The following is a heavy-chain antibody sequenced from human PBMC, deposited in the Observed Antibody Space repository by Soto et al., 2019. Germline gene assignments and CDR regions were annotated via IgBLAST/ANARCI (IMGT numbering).Heavy chain of an antibody. CDR3: AKGAEMPTIPFDY. V-gene: IGHV3-23*01. Sequence: EVLLLESGGGLVQPGGSLRLSCAASGFTFNTFAMTWVRQAPGRGLEWVSRINKSGGSRYYADSVKGRFTVSRDNSNNTLYLQMNSLSAEDTAIYFCAKGAEMPTIPFDYWGQGAQVTVSS. CDR2: INKSGGSR. J-gene: IGHJ4*02. D-gene: IGHD5-12*01. CDR1: GFTFNTFA.